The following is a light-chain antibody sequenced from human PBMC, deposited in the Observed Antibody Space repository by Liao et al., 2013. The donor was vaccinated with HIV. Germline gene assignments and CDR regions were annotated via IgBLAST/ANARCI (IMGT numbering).Light chain of an antibody. Sequence: SYVLTQPPSVSVAPGKTATITCGGNNIGSRSVHWYRQKPGQAPVVVMYYVSVRPSGIPERFSGSNSGKTATLTIGRVEAGDEADYYCQVWDSSSDHPVVFGGGTKLTVL. V-gene: IGLV3-21*01. J-gene: IGLJ2*01. CDR3: QVWDSSSDHPVV. CDR2: YVS. CDR1: NIGSRS.